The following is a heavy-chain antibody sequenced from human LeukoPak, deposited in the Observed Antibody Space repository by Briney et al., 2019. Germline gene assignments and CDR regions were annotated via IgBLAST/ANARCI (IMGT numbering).Heavy chain of an antibody. CDR2: INTNTGNP. Sequence: GASVKVSCKASAYTFTSYAMNWVRQAPGQGLEWMGWINTNTGNPTYAQGFTGRFVFSLDTSVSTAYLQISSLKAEDTAVYFCARALGYCTNGVCQTWAVPGPWGQGTLVTVSS. CDR1: AYTFTSYA. J-gene: IGHJ5*02. V-gene: IGHV7-4-1*02. CDR3: ARALGYCTNGVCQTWAVPGP. D-gene: IGHD2-8*01.